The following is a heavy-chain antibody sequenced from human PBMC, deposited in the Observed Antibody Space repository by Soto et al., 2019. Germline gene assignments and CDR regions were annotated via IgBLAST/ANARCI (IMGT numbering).Heavy chain of an antibody. CDR2: IYPGDSDT. V-gene: IGHV5-51*01. D-gene: IGHD6-13*01. Sequence: PGESLKISCKGSGYSFTSYWIGWVRQMPGKGLEWMGIIYPGDSDTRYSPSFQGQVTISADKSISTAYLKWSSLKASDTAMYYCARVVRVVGEGRVVWGIAAAATNWFDPWGQGTLVTVSS. CDR1: GYSFTSYW. CDR3: ARVVRVVGEGRVVWGIAAAATNWFDP. J-gene: IGHJ5*02.